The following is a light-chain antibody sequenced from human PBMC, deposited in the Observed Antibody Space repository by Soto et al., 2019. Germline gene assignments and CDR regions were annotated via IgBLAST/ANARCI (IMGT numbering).Light chain of an antibody. CDR2: DAS. V-gene: IGKV1-12*01. Sequence: DIQLTQSPSSVSASVGDRVTITCRASQGISSWLAWYQQKLGKAPNLLIYDASTLQSGVPSRFSGSGSGTDFTLTISSLQPEDFATYFCQQSYNTPWTFGQGTTVDIK. CDR3: QQSYNTPWT. J-gene: IGKJ1*01. CDR1: QGISSW.